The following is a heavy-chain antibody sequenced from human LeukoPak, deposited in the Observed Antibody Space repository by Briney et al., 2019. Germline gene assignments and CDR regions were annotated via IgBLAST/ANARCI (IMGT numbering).Heavy chain of an antibody. CDR2: ISSSSSYI. Sequence: GGSLRLSCAASGFTFSSYSMNWVRQAPGKGLEWVSSISSSSSYIYYADSLKGRITISRDNAKNSLYLQMNSLRAEDTAVYYCVRHRTASDYWGQGALVTVSS. V-gene: IGHV3-21*01. CDR1: GFTFSSYS. CDR3: VRHRTASDY. D-gene: IGHD3-16*02. J-gene: IGHJ4*02.